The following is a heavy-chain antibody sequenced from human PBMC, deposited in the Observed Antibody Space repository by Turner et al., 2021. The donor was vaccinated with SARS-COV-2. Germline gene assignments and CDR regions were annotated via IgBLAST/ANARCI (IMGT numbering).Heavy chain of an antibody. Sequence: EVQLVESGGGSVQPGWSLRLSCAASGFTFSDYWMHWVRQAPGKGLVWGSRINGDVSYTRYADSVRGRFTISRDNAKSTLYLQMNSLRAEDTAVYYCARVRAAGAGSYWPADYWGHGTLVTVSS. CDR1: GFTFSDYW. V-gene: IGHV3-74*01. J-gene: IGHJ4*01. D-gene: IGHD3-10*01. CDR2: INGDVSYT. CDR3: ARVRAAGAGSYWPADY.